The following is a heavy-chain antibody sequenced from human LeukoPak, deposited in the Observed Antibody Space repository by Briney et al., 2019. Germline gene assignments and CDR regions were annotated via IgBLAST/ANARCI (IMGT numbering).Heavy chain of an antibody. CDR2: INHSGST. J-gene: IGHJ4*02. V-gene: IGHV4-34*01. CDR3: ASGGGYADSGGNYFDY. CDR1: GVSISSYY. Sequence: PSETLSLTCTVSGVSISSYYWTWLRQPPGKGLEWLGEINHSGSTNYNPSLKSRVTISVDTSKNQFSLELSSVTAADTAVYYCASGGGYADSGGNYFDYWGQGTLVTVSS. D-gene: IGHD5-12*01.